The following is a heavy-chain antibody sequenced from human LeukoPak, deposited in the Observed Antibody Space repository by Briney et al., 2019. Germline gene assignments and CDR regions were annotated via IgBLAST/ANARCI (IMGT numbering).Heavy chain of an antibody. Sequence: PGGSLRLSCAASGFTFTNYWMHWVRQAPGKGLVWVSRIDIDGTGTSYADSVMGRFTISRDNAKNTVSLQMNSLKAEDTAVYYCGTVFDHWGPGILVTASS. CDR1: GFTFTNYW. V-gene: IGHV3-74*01. J-gene: IGHJ4*02. CDR3: GTVFDH. CDR2: IDIDGTGT.